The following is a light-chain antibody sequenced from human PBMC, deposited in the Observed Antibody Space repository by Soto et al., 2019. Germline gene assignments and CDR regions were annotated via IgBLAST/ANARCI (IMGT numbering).Light chain of an antibody. CDR2: EAS. CDR1: QTIRSW. J-gene: IGKJ1*01. V-gene: IGKV1-5*03. Sequence: DIQMTQSPSTLSASVGDRVTITCRASQTIRSWLAWYQQKPGKAPKLLIYEASSLESGVPSRFSASGSGTEFTLTISSLQPDDFANYYCQRYNTYPWTFGQGTKVEIK. CDR3: QRYNTYPWT.